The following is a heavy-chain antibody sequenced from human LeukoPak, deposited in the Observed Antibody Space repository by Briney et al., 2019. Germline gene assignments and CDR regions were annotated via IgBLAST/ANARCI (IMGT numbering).Heavy chain of an antibody. Sequence: PGGSLRLSCAAPGFTFSSYAMSWVRPAPGKGLEWVSAISGSGGSPYYADSVKGRFTISRDNSKITLYLRMISLRAENTAVYYCANSNYPPFDYWGQGTLVTVSS. CDR3: ANSNYPPFDY. CDR2: ISGSGGSP. CDR1: GFTFSSYA. V-gene: IGHV3-23*01. D-gene: IGHD4-11*01. J-gene: IGHJ4*02.